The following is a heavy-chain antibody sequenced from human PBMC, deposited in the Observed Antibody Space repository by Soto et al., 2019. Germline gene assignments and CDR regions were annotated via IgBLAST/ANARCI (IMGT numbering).Heavy chain of an antibody. Sequence: QVQLVQSGAEVKKPGASVKVSCKASGYSFTGYGITWVRQAPGQGLEWMGWISPHNGKTKYPQKLQGRVTMTTDAPTSTAYMELRSLRSDDTAVYYCARDIVRVVGAKYHWFDSWGQGTLVTVSS. CDR3: ARDIVRVVGAKYHWFDS. CDR1: GYSFTGYG. D-gene: IGHD2-8*02. J-gene: IGHJ5*01. V-gene: IGHV1-18*01. CDR2: ISPHNGKT.